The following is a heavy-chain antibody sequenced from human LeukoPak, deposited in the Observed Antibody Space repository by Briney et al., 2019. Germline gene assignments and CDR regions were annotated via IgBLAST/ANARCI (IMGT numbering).Heavy chain of an antibody. CDR2: ITSRSDQI. J-gene: IGHJ3*02. V-gene: IGHV3-23*01. Sequence: PGGSLRLSCAASGFSFSSYAMGWVRQAPGKGLEWVSTITSRSDQIWNVDSVRGRFTISRDNSKNTLYLQMNSLRAEDTALYYCVRDRQVPDDVFDIWGQGTMVTVSS. CDR1: GFSFSSYA. CDR3: VRDRQVPDDVFDI.